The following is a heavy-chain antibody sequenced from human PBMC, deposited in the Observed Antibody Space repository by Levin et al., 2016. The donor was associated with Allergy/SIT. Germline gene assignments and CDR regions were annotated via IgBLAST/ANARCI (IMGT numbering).Heavy chain of an antibody. V-gene: IGHV3-21*01. CDR3: ARLAGTRYPNYYFDS. D-gene: IGHD1-1*01. J-gene: IGHJ4*02. CDR2: ISSVSRYI. Sequence: IRQPPGKGLEWVSSISSVSRYIFYADSVKGRFTISRDNAKNSVILQMNRLRVEDTAFYYCARLAGTRYPNYYFDSWGRGTLVTVSS.